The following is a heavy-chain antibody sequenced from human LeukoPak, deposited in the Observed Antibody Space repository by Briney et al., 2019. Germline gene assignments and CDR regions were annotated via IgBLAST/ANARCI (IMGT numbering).Heavy chain of an antibody. J-gene: IGHJ4*02. Sequence: SQTLPLTCAVSGGSISSGGYSWSWIRQPPGKGLEWIGYIYHSGSTYYNPSLKSRVTISVDRSKNQFSLKLSSVTAADTAVYYCARAIDYGDSYYFDYWSQGTLVTVSS. CDR2: IYHSGST. CDR1: GGSISSGGYS. CDR3: ARAIDYGDSYYFDY. D-gene: IGHD4-17*01. V-gene: IGHV4-30-2*01.